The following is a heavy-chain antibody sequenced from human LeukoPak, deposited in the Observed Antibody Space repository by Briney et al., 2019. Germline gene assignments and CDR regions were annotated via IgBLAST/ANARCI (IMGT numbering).Heavy chain of an antibody. D-gene: IGHD3-3*01. CDR1: GGSISSYY. V-gene: IGHV4-59*12. CDR3: ARSYDFWSGLTIDY. CDR2: IYYSGST. Sequence: SETLSLTCTVSGGSISSYYWSWIRQPPGKGLEWIGYIYYSGSTNYNPSLKSRVTISVDTSKNQFSLKLSSVTAADTAVYYCARSYDFWSGLTIDYWGQGTLVTVSS. J-gene: IGHJ4*02.